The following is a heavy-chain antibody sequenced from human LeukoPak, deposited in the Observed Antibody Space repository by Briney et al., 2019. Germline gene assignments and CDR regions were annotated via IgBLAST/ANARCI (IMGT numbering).Heavy chain of an antibody. CDR2: IYPSGGGS. CDR3: ARAYSGYSIDF. J-gene: IGHJ4*02. CDR1: GYTFTSYY. Sequence: ASVKVSCKASGYTFTSYYIHWVRQAPGHGLVWMGIIYPSGGGSSYAQKFQGRVTMTRDTSTSTVCMELSSLTSEDTAVYYCARAYSGYSIDFWGQGTLVTVSS. V-gene: IGHV1-46*01. D-gene: IGHD3-22*01.